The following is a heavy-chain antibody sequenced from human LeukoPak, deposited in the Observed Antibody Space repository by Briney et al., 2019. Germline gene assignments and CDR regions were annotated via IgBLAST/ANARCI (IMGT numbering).Heavy chain of an antibody. J-gene: IGHJ6*02. D-gene: IGHD4-17*01. CDR1: GFTFSSYW. V-gene: IGHV3-23*01. CDR2: ISGSGGST. CDR3: AKHETTAYYYYYGMDV. Sequence: QPGGSLRLSCAASGFTFSSYWMSWVRQAPGKGLEWVSAISGSGGSTYYADSVKGRFTFSRDNSKNTLYLQMNSLRAEDTAVYYCAKHETTAYYYYYGMDVWGQGTTVTVSS.